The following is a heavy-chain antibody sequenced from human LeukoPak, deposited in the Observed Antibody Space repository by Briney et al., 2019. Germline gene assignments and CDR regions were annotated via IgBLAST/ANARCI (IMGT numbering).Heavy chain of an antibody. J-gene: IGHJ4*02. D-gene: IGHD2-15*01. CDR1: GYTFTDYY. CDR2: INPNRGGT. Sequence: GASVKVSCKASGYTFTDYYIHWVRQAPGQGLEWMGWINPNRGGTNYAQKFQGRVTMTRDTSISTAYMELSRLRSDDTAVYYCARDYCSGGSCYSSFDYWGQGTLVTVSS. V-gene: IGHV1-2*02. CDR3: ARDYCSGGSCYSSFDY.